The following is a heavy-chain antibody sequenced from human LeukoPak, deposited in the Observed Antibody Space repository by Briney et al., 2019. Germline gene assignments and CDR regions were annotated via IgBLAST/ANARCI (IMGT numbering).Heavy chain of an antibody. Sequence: SETLSLTCTVSGYSISSGYYWGWIRQPPGKGLEWIGSIYHSGSTYYNPSLKSRVTISVDTSKNQFSLKLSSVTAADTAVYYCARDLRDILTGYYSDYYYYMDVWGKGTTVTISS. D-gene: IGHD3-9*01. CDR1: GYSISSGYY. CDR2: IYHSGST. CDR3: ARDLRDILTGYYSDYYYYMDV. V-gene: IGHV4-38-2*02. J-gene: IGHJ6*03.